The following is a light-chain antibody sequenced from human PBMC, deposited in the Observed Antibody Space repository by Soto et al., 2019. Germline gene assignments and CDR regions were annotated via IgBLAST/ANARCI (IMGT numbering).Light chain of an antibody. Sequence: QTVVTQEPSLTVSPGGTVTLTCASSTGAVTSAYSPNWFQQKPGQAPRSLIYNTNNKHSWTPARFSGSLLGGKAALTLSGVLPEDEAEYYCLLYYGGAQPWVFGGGTKLTVL. CDR3: LLYYGGAQPWV. CDR1: TGAVTSAYS. CDR2: NTN. V-gene: IGLV7-43*01. J-gene: IGLJ3*02.